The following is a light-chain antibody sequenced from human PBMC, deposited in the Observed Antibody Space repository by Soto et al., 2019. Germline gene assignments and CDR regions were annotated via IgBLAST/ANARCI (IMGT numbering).Light chain of an antibody. Sequence: MVTTQSPGNLSLSPGETATLSCRASQSVNSRYLAWYQQKPGQAPRLVIYGAFTRATDIPDRFIGSGSGTDFSLTISRLEPEDFAVYYCQQSPGTFGQGPRWIS. CDR2: GAF. V-gene: IGKV3-20*01. CDR3: QQSPGT. CDR1: QSVNSRY. J-gene: IGKJ1*01.